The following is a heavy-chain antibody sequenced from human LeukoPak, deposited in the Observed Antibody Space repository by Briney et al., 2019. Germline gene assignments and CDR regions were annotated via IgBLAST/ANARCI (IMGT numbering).Heavy chain of an antibody. CDR2: INPNSGGT. CDR1: GYTFTGYY. V-gene: IGHV1-2*02. D-gene: IGHD3-22*01. Sequence: ASVKVSCKASGYTFTGYYMHWVRQAPGQGLEWMGWINPNSGGTNYAQKFQGRVTMTRDTSISTAYMELSRLRSDDTAVYYCARVSIKGIVVVINAFDIWGRGTMVTVSS. J-gene: IGHJ3*02. CDR3: ARVSIKGIVVVINAFDI.